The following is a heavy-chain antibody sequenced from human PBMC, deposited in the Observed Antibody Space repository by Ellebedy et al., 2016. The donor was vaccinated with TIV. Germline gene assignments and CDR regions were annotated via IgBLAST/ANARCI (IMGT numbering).Heavy chain of an antibody. Sequence: GESLKISCEVSGFSLSTYGMHWVRQAPGKGLEWVAFKRFDGRNEYNGDSVKGRFIISRDLSKNTLYLQMNRLRSEDTGIYYCTRETNPPPGALAGTGFDCWGQGTLVIVSS. CDR2: KRFDGRNE. CDR3: TRETNPPPGALAGTGFDC. D-gene: IGHD6-19*01. V-gene: IGHV3-30*02. CDR1: GFSLSTYG. J-gene: IGHJ4*02.